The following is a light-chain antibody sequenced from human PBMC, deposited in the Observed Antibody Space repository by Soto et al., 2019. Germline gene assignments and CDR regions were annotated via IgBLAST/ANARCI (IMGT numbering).Light chain of an antibody. CDR1: SSNIGAGYD. CDR2: GNS. V-gene: IGLV1-40*01. CDR3: QSYDSSLSGWV. Sequence: QSVLTQPPSVSGAPGQRVTISCTGSSSNIGAGYDVHWYQQLPGTAPKLLIYGNSNRPSGVPDRFSGSQSGTSASLAITGLQSEDVADSSCQSYDSSLSGWVFGGGTKLTVL. J-gene: IGLJ3*02.